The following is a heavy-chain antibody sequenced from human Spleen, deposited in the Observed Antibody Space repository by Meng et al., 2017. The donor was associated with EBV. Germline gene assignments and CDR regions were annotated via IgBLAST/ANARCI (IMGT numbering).Heavy chain of an antibody. CDR1: GYIFSSYA. V-gene: IGHV1-3*01. CDR2: INAGNGDI. Sequence: QVKLVQSGAEVKKPGPSVKGSCKASGYIFSSYAMHWVRQAPGQGLEWMGWINAGNGDIKYSQKFQGRVTITTDTSASTVYMELSSLRSEDTAIYYCARDNFDFWSGYLAKNWFDPWGQGTLVTVSS. J-gene: IGHJ5*02. D-gene: IGHD3-3*01. CDR3: ARDNFDFWSGYLAKNWFDP.